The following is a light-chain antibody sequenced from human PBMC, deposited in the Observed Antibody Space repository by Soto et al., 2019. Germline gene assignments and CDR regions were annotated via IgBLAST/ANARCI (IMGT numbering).Light chain of an antibody. Sequence: EVVLTPSASTLSLSHAERATLTCSASQSVSSTYLAWYQQNPGQAPRLLIYGASIRATGIPDRFSGSGSGTDFALTITSLQAEDFATYYCQQLRRYPSTFGGGTKVDI. J-gene: IGKJ4*01. CDR3: QQLRRYPST. V-gene: IGKV3-20*01. CDR1: QSVSSTY. CDR2: GAS.